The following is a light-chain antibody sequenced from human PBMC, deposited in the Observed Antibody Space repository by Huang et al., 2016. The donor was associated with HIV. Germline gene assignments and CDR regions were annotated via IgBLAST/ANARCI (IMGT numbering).Light chain of an antibody. CDR2: AAS. Sequence: DIQMTQSPSSLSASVGDRVTIKCRASQSINTYLNWCQQKPGKAPKVLISAASTLQSGVPSRFSGGGSGTHFTLTITSLQPEDFATYYCQQTYTGVTFGQGTKVEIK. J-gene: IGKJ1*01. CDR1: QSINTY. V-gene: IGKV1-39*01. CDR3: QQTYTGVT.